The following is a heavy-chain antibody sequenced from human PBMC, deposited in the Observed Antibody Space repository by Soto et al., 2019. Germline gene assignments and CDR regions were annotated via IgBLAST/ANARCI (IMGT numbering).Heavy chain of an antibody. CDR1: GFTFSNYW. CDR2: INSDGSST. CDR3: TRDPAPAGWFDY. D-gene: IGHD6-13*01. J-gene: IGHJ5*01. V-gene: IGHV3-74*03. Sequence: GGSLRLSCAASGFTFSNYWMHWVRRAPGKGLVWVSRINSDGSSTMYADSARGRFTISRDNAKNTLYLQMNSLRGEDTAVYYCTRDPAPAGWFDYWGQGTL.